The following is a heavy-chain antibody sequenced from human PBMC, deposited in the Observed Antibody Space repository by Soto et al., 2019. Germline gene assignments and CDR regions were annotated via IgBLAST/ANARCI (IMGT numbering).Heavy chain of an antibody. J-gene: IGHJ4*02. CDR2: INHSGST. Sequence: SETLSLTCAVYGGSFSGYYWGWIRQPPGKGREWIGEINHSGSTNYNPSLKSRVTISVDTSKNQFSLKLSSVTAADTAVYYCARGEGYIWGSYRYTSVYFDYWGQGTLVTVSS. D-gene: IGHD3-16*02. CDR1: GGSFSGYY. CDR3: ARGEGYIWGSYRYTSVYFDY. V-gene: IGHV4-34*01.